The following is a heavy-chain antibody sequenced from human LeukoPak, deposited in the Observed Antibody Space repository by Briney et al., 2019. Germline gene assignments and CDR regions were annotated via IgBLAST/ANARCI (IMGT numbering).Heavy chain of an antibody. D-gene: IGHD5-24*01. Sequence: SETLSLTCAVYGGSFSGYYWSWIRQPPGKGLEWIGEINHSGSTNYNPSLKSRVTISVDTSKNQFSLKLSSVTAADTAVYYCARGMNRATITPLDYWGQGTLVTVSS. CDR1: GGSFSGYY. CDR2: INHSGST. V-gene: IGHV4-34*01. CDR3: ARGMNRATITPLDY. J-gene: IGHJ4*02.